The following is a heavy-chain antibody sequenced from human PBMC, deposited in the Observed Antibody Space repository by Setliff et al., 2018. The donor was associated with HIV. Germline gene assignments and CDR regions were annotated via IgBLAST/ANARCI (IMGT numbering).Heavy chain of an antibody. V-gene: IGHV1-18*01. CDR2: INIRSGNT. Sequence: GASVKVSCKASGYSFTTSGVSWVRQAPGQGLEWMGWINIRSGNTNYAQKLQDRVTITADTSSTTAYMELRSLRSDDTAVYYCARDDGPPLRLLEFDPWGQGTLVTSPQ. D-gene: IGHD1-26*01. J-gene: IGHJ5*02. CDR1: GYSFTTSG. CDR3: ARDDGPPLRLLEFDP.